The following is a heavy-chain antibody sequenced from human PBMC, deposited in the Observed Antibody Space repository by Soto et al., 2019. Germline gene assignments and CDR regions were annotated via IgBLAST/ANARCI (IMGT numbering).Heavy chain of an antibody. CDR3: ARKTTVNDFDY. Sequence: EGSVKVSCNAAAYTFNCYGIDPVRHAPGQGLEWMGWIRTYNGNTNYAQRLQGRVTMTTYTSTSTAYMELRSLRSDDTAVYYCARKTTVNDFDYWGQGTLDGVSS. CDR2: IRTYNGNT. CDR1: AYTFNCYG. V-gene: IGHV1-18*04. D-gene: IGHD4-4*01. J-gene: IGHJ4*02.